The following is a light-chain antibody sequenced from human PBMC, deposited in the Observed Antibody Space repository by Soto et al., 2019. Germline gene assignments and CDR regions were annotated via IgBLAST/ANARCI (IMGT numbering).Light chain of an antibody. CDR2: GDS. V-gene: IGLV1-40*01. Sequence: QSVLTQPPSVSGAPGQRVTISCTGSSSNIGAGYDVHWYQQLPVTAPKVLIYGDSNRPSGVPDRFSGSKSGTSASLAITGLQAEDEADYYCQSYDSSLSGYVFGTGTKLTVL. CDR1: SSNIGAGYD. CDR3: QSYDSSLSGYV. J-gene: IGLJ1*01.